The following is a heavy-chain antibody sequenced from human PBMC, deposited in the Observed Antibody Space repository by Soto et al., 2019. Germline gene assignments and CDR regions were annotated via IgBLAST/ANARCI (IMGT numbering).Heavy chain of an antibody. D-gene: IGHD5-12*01. CDR3: ARGVATIGP. J-gene: IGHJ5*02. Sequence: TSETLSLTCPVSGDSISSYYWTWIRQPPGKGLEWIGYIYYSGSTNYNPSLKSRVTISVDTSKNQFSLKLTSVTAADTAVYYCARGVATIGPWGQGTLVTVSS. V-gene: IGHV4-59*01. CDR2: IYYSGST. CDR1: GDSISSYY.